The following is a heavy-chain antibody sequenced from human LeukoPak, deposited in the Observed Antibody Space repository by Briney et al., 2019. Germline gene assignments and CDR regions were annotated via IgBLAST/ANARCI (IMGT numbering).Heavy chain of an antibody. Sequence: SETLSLTCTVSGGSISSGSYYWSWIRQPAGKGLEWIGRIYTSGSTNYNPSLKSRVTISVDTSKNQFSLKLSSVTAADTAVYYCARGPRVYSNYPGFDYWGQGTLVTVSS. CDR3: ARGPRVYSNYPGFDY. V-gene: IGHV4-61*02. CDR1: GGSISSGSYY. J-gene: IGHJ4*02. D-gene: IGHD4-11*01. CDR2: IYTSGST.